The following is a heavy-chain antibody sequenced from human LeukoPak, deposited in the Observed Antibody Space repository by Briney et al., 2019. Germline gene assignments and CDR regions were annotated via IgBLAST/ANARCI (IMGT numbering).Heavy chain of an antibody. CDR1: GGSISSSSYY. V-gene: IGHV4-39*01. J-gene: IGHJ4*02. D-gene: IGHD7-27*01. CDR2: IYYSGST. CDR3: ARQDWGSSYFDY. Sequence: PSXXLSLTCTVSGGSISSSSYYWGWIRQPPGKGLEWIGSIYYSGSTYKNPSRKSRFTICVDTAKNQFSLKLSSVTAADTAVYYCARQDWGSSYFDYWGQGTLVTVSS.